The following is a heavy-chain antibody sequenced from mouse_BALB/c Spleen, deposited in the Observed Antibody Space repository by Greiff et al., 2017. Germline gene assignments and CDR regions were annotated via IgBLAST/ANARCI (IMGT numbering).Heavy chain of an antibody. J-gene: IGHJ3*01. Sequence: EVMLVESGAELVRPGALVKLSCKASGFNIKDYYMHWVKQRPEQGLEWIGWIDPENGNTIYDPKFQGKASITADTSSNTAYLQLSSLTSEDTAVYYCARSLLRLAWFAYWGQGTLVTVSA. V-gene: IGHV14-1*02. D-gene: IGHD1-2*01. CDR2: IDPENGNT. CDR3: ARSLLRLAWFAY. CDR1: GFNIKDYY.